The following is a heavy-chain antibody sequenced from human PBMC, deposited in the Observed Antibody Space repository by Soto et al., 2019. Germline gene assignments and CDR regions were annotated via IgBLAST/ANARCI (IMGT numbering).Heavy chain of an antibody. CDR3: ARGPYSSSWNYYYGMDV. Sequence: PGGSLRLSCAASGFTFSSYAMHWVRQAPGKGLEWVAVISYDGSNKYYADSVKGRFTISRDNSKNTLYLQMNSLRAEDTAVYYCARGPYSSSWNYYYGMDVWGQGTTVTVSS. V-gene: IGHV3-30-3*01. J-gene: IGHJ6*02. CDR1: GFTFSSYA. D-gene: IGHD6-13*01. CDR2: ISYDGSNK.